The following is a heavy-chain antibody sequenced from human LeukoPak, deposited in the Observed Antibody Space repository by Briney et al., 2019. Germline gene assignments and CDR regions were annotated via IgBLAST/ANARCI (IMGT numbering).Heavy chain of an antibody. CDR2: ISWNSDSI. Sequence: PGRSLRLSCAASGFTFVDYAMHWVRQAPGKGLEWVSGISWNSDSIGYADSVRGRFTISRDNAKNSLYLQMNGLSVEDTALYYCAKDRSMVTTRSSDYWGQGTLVTVSS. CDR1: GFTFVDYA. CDR3: AKDRSMVTTRSSDY. V-gene: IGHV3-9*01. D-gene: IGHD4-17*01. J-gene: IGHJ4*02.